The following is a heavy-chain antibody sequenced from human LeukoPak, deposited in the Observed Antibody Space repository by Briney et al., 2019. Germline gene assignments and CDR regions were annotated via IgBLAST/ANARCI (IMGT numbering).Heavy chain of an antibody. CDR2: ITGSGGST. Sequence: GGSLRLSCAASGFTFGSYAMSWVRQAPGKGLERVSTITGSGGSTYYADSVKGRFTISRDNSKNTLYLQMNSLRAEDTAVYYCAKDLWPPYYYDSNNYHAFDIWGQGTMVTASS. V-gene: IGHV3-23*01. CDR3: AKDLWPPYYYDSNNYHAFDI. J-gene: IGHJ3*02. CDR1: GFTFGSYA. D-gene: IGHD3-22*01.